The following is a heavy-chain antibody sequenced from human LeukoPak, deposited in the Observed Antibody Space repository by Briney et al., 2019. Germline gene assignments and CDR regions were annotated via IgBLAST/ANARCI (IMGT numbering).Heavy chain of an antibody. CDR2: ISFDGSNQ. CDR3: ARGLTTVADFDY. D-gene: IGHD4-23*01. J-gene: IGHJ4*02. Sequence: GGSLRLSCAASGFTFSSYSMSWVRQAPGKGLEWVAAISFDGSNQFYADSVKGRFAISRDNSKTTLYLQTNSLRPEDTAVYYCARGLTTVADFDYWGQGTLVTVSS. CDR1: GFTFSSYS. V-gene: IGHV3-30*03.